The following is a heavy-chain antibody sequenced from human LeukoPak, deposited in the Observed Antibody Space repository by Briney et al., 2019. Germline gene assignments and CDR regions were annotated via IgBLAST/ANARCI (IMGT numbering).Heavy chain of an antibody. J-gene: IGHJ4*02. V-gene: IGHV4-39*01. CDR3: ARQTGPGLFILP. D-gene: IGHD3/OR15-3a*01. CDR1: GVSISSSNSY. CDR2: VYYTGNT. Sequence: SETLSLTCTVSGVSISSSNSYWGWLRQPPGKGLEWIGSVYYTGNTYYNASLKSRVTISIDTSKNQISLRLTSVTATDTAVYYCARQTGPGLFILPGGQGTLVTVSS.